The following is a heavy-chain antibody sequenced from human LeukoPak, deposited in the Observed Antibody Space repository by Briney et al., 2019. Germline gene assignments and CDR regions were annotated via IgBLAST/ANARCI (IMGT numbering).Heavy chain of an antibody. CDR1: DGSISSSTYY. CDR3: AREGGPYRPLDY. V-gene: IGHV4-39*07. D-gene: IGHD2-2*01. J-gene: IGHJ4*02. Sequence: SETLSLTSTLSDGSISSSTYYWGWIRQPPGKGLEWIGEVNLQGSTNYNPSLMGRVAISVDKSENHISLQLTSVTAADTAVYYCAREGGPYRPLDYAGQGTLVTVSS. CDR2: VNLQGST.